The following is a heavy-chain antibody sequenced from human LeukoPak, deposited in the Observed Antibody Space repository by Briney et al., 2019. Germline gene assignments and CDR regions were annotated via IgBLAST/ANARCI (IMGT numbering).Heavy chain of an antibody. CDR1: GGSISSSSSY. Sequence: PSETLSLTCSVSGGSISSSSSYWGWIRQPPGKGLEWIGSIYYSGSPYYNPSLKSRVTISVDTSKKQFSLKLSSVTAADTAVYYCARDSRGYSYGIQNYYYYMDVWGKGTTVTVSS. J-gene: IGHJ6*03. V-gene: IGHV4-39*02. CDR2: IYYSGSP. D-gene: IGHD5-18*01. CDR3: ARDSRGYSYGIQNYYYYMDV.